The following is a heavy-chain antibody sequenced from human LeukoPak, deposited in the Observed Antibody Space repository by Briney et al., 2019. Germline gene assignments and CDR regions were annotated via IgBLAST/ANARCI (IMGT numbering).Heavy chain of an antibody. J-gene: IGHJ4*02. Sequence: GGSLRLSCAASGFTFSDYSMNWVRQAPGKGLEWVANIKHDGSEKYYVDSVKGRFTISRDNAKNSLYLQMNSLRVEDTSVYYCASIVYSGYDSNDYWGQGTLVTVSS. CDR2: IKHDGSEK. CDR3: ASIVYSGYDSNDY. D-gene: IGHD5-12*01. V-gene: IGHV3-7*01. CDR1: GFTFSDYS.